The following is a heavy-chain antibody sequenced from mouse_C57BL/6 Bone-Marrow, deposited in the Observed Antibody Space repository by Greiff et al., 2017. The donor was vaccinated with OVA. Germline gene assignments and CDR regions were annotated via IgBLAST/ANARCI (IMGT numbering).Heavy chain of an antibody. D-gene: IGHD1-1*01. CDR1: GFTFSSYG. CDR2: ISSGGSYT. CDR3: ARVYYYGSSYVGWFAY. J-gene: IGHJ3*01. Sequence: DVHLVESGGDLVKPGGSLKLSCAASGFTFSSYGMSWVRQTPDKRLEWVATISSGGSYTYYPDSVKGRFTISRDNAKNTLYLQMSSLKSEDTAMYYCARVYYYGSSYVGWFAYWGQGTLVTVSA. V-gene: IGHV5-6*01.